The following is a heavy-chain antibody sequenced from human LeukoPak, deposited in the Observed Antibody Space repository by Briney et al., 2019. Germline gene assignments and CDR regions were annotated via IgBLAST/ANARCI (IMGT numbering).Heavy chain of an antibody. J-gene: IGHJ3*02. D-gene: IGHD4-23*01. V-gene: IGHV4-59*01. CDR1: GASISTYY. Sequence: SETLSLTCTVSGASISTYYWGWIRQPPGKGLEWIAYIYYSGSTNYNPSLKSRVTISVDTSKNQFPLKLSSVTAADTAVYYCARREVTETDAFDIWGQGTMVTVSS. CDR3: ARREVTETDAFDI. CDR2: IYYSGST.